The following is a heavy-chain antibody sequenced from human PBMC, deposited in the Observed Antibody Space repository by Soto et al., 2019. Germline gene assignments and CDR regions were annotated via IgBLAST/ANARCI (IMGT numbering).Heavy chain of an antibody. Sequence: ASVKVSCKASGYTFTSCGISWVRQAPGQGLEWMGWISAYNGNTNYAQKLQGRVTMTTDTSTSTAYMELRSLRSDDTAVYYCAIVEMVAAAGKNYYYGMDVWGQGTTVTVSS. J-gene: IGHJ6*02. CDR2: ISAYNGNT. CDR1: GYTFTSCG. CDR3: AIVEMVAAAGKNYYYGMDV. D-gene: IGHD6-13*01. V-gene: IGHV1-18*04.